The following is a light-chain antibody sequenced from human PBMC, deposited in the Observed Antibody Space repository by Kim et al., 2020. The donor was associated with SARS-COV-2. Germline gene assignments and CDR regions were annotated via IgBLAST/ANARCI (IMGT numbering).Light chain of an antibody. CDR3: QVWDANSGVV. CDR2: YDN. V-gene: IGLV3-21*04. Sequence: SYELTQPPAVSVAPGQTARIICGAINIGSRSVHWYQQRPGQAPILVISYDNDRPSGIPERFSGSNSGNTATLTISRVEAGDEADYFCQVWDANSGVVFGGGTQLTVL. CDR1: NIGSRS. J-gene: IGLJ3*02.